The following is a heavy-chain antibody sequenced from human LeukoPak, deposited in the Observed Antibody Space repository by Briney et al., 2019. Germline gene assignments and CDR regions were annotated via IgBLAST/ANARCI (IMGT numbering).Heavy chain of an antibody. J-gene: IGHJ3*01. CDR3: ARGGNTGYNYNAFDV. CDR2: ISSSGSII. Sequence: GGSLRLSCAASGFTFSTHEMNWVRLAPGKGLEWVSFISSSGSIIYYADSVKGRFTISRENAKNSLYLQMNSLRAEDTAVFYCARGGNTGYNYNAFDVWGQGTMVTVSS. D-gene: IGHD3-22*01. CDR1: GFTFSTHE. V-gene: IGHV3-48*03.